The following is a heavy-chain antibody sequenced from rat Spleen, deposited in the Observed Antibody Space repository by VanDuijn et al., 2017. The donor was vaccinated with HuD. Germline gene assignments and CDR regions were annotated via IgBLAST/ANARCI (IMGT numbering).Heavy chain of an antibody. CDR3: TTELTGSPYWYFDF. J-gene: IGHJ1*01. D-gene: IGHD5-1*01. V-gene: IGHV5-20*01. CDR2: INTGGGST. CDR1: GFTFSSYG. Sequence: EVQLVESGGGLVQPGRSLKLSCAASGFTFSSYGMVWVRQAPTKGLEWVASINTGGGSTYYRDSVKGRFTISRDNAKSSLYLQMDSLRSEDTATYYCTTELTGSPYWYFDFWGPGTMVTVSS.